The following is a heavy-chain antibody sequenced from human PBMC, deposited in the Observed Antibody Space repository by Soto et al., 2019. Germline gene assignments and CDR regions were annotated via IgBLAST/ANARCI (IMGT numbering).Heavy chain of an antibody. Sequence: PSVKVSCKASGYTFTSYYMHRVRQAPGQGLEWMGIINPSGGSTSYAQKFQGRVTMTRDTSTSTVYMELSSLRSEDTAVYYCARDGYYYDSSGYRFDYWGQGTLVTVSS. CDR2: INPSGGST. V-gene: IGHV1-46*01. CDR3: ARDGYYYDSSGYRFDY. J-gene: IGHJ4*02. D-gene: IGHD3-22*01. CDR1: GYTFTSYY.